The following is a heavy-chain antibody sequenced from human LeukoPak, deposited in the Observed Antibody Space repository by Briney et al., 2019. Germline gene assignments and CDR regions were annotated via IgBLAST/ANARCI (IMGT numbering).Heavy chain of an antibody. D-gene: IGHD1-20*01. J-gene: IGHJ4*02. CDR3: AKAPSGGITGTSPTY. Sequence: GGSLRLSCATSGFTSSSYGMHWVRQAPGKGLEWVAVISYDGSNKYYADSVKGRFTISRDNSKNTLYLQMNSLRAEDTAVYYCAKAPSGGITGTSPTYWGQGTLVTVSS. V-gene: IGHV3-30*18. CDR1: GFTSSSYG. CDR2: ISYDGSNK.